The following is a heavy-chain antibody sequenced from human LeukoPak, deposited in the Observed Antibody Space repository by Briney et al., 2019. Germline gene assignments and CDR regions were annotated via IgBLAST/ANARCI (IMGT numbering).Heavy chain of an antibody. Sequence: SETLSLTRTVSGGSISGYFWTWIRQPAGKELEWIGRVYTSGTTYYNPSLESRVTISLDTFNNQFSLRVTSVTAADTAIYYCARGTEKTRISGYYSFDHWGRGLLVTVSS. CDR1: GGSISGYF. CDR3: ARGTEKTRISGYYSFDH. J-gene: IGHJ4*02. CDR2: VYTSGTT. V-gene: IGHV4-4*07. D-gene: IGHD5-12*01.